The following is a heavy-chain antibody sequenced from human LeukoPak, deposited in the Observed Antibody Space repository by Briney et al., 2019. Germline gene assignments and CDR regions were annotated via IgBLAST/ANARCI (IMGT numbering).Heavy chain of an antibody. CDR1: GFTFSSYA. D-gene: IGHD3-3*01. J-gene: IGHJ4*02. Sequence: GALRLSCAASGFTFSSYAMSWVRQAPGKGLEWVSSISSSSSYIYYADSVKGRFTISRDNAKNSLYLQMNSLRAEDTAVYYCARDFAYDFWSGYPSYYFDYWGQGTLVTVSS. CDR3: ARDFAYDFWSGYPSYYFDY. V-gene: IGHV3-21*01. CDR2: ISSSSSYI.